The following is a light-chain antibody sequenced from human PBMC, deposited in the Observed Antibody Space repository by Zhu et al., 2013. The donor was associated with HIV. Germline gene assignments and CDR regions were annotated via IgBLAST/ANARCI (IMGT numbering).Light chain of an antibody. V-gene: IGKV3-20*01. J-gene: IGKJ3*01. CDR3: QQYGSSLFT. CDR1: QSITSSTY. CDR2: GAS. Sequence: EIVLTQSPGTLSLSPGERATLSCRASQSITSSTYLAWYQQKPGQAPRLLIYGASSRATGIPDRFSGSGSGTDFTLTISRLEPEDFAVYYCQQYGSSLFTFGPGTKVDIK.